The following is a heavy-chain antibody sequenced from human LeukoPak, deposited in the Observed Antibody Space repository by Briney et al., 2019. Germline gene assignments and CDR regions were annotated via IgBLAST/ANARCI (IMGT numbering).Heavy chain of an antibody. CDR2: IKQDGSEK. D-gene: IGHD6-19*01. V-gene: IGHV3-7*01. J-gene: IGHJ4*02. Sequence: GGSLRLSCAASGFTFNSYWMSWVRQAPGKGLEWVANIKQDGSEKYYMDSVKGRFTMSRDNAKNSLYLQMNSLRAEDSAVYYCARWNPGYRSDWRTDYWGQGTLVTVSS. CDR1: GFTFNSYW. CDR3: ARWNPGYRSDWRTDY.